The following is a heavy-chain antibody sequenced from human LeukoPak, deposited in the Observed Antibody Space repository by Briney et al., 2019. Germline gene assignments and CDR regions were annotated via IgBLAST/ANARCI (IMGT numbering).Heavy chain of an antibody. CDR3: ARGPGSSFYYTLGD. Sequence: GGSLRLSCAAPGFSFSSLWMHWVRQAPGKGLVWVSRINSDGRSTSYADSVKGRFTISRDNAKNTLYLQMDSLRDDDTAVYYCARGPGSSFYYTLGDWGQGTLVTVSS. CDR2: INSDGRST. J-gene: IGHJ4*02. D-gene: IGHD3-3*01. V-gene: IGHV3-74*01. CDR1: GFSFSSLW.